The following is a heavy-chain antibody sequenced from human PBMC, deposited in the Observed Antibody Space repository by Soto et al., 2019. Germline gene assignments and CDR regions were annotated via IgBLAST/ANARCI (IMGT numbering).Heavy chain of an antibody. CDR3: ARGIYYYDSSGYYFFDY. CDR1: GVTVCSND. V-gene: IGHV3-66*01. Sequence: PGGSLRLSCAASGVTVCSNDMSWVRKAPGKGLEWVSVIYSGGSTYYADSVKGRFTISRDNSKNTLYLQMNSLRAEDTAVYYCARGIYYYDSSGYYFFDYWGQGTLVTVSS. CDR2: IYSGGST. J-gene: IGHJ4*02. D-gene: IGHD3-22*01.